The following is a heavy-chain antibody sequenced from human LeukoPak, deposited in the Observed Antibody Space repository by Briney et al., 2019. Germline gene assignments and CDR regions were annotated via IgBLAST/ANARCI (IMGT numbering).Heavy chain of an antibody. J-gene: IGHJ4*02. Sequence: ASVKVSFKASGYTFTGYYMHWVRQAPGQGLEWMGWINPNSGGTDYAQKFQGRVTMTRDTSISTAYMELSRLRSDDTAVYYCARGYSSSSFFDYWGQGTLVTVSS. CDR3: ARGYSSSSFFDY. V-gene: IGHV1-2*02. D-gene: IGHD6-6*01. CDR1: GYTFTGYY. CDR2: INPNSGGT.